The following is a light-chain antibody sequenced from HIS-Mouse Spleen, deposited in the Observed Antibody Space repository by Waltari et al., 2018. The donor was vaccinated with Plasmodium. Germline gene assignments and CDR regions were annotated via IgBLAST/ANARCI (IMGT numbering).Light chain of an antibody. J-gene: IGLJ2*01. V-gene: IGLV2-14*01. Sequence: QSALTQPASVSGSPGQSITISCTGTSSDVGGYNYVSWYQQHPGKAPKLMIYEVSNRPSGVSNRLSGSESGNTASRTISGLQAEDEADYYCSSYTSSSTVVFGGGTKLTVL. CDR3: SSYTSSSTVV. CDR1: SSDVGGYNY. CDR2: EVS.